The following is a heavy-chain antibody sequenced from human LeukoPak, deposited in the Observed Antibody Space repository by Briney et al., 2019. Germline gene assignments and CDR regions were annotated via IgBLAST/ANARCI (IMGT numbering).Heavy chain of an antibody. CDR2: ISYDGSNK. CDR1: GFTFSSYG. Sequence: GGSLRLSCAASGFTFSSYGMHWVRQAPGKGLEWVAVISYDGSNKYYADSVKGRFTISRDNSKNTLYLQMNSLRAEDTAVYYYASGYCSGGSCDEAGYWGQGTLVTVSS. V-gene: IGHV3-30*03. D-gene: IGHD2-15*01. J-gene: IGHJ4*02. CDR3: ASGYCSGGSCDEAGY.